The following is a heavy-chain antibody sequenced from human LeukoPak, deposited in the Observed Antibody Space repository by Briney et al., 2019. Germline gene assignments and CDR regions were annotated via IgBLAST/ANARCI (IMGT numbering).Heavy chain of an antibody. D-gene: IGHD5-24*01. CDR3: ARDNMATKSFDY. Sequence: PSETLSLTCTVSGGSISSYYWSWIRQPPGKGLEWIGYIYYSGSTNYNPSLKSRVTISVDTSKNQFSLKLSSVTAADTAVYYCARDNMATKSFDYWGQGTLVTVSS. V-gene: IGHV4-59*01. J-gene: IGHJ4*02. CDR1: GGSISSYY. CDR2: IYYSGST.